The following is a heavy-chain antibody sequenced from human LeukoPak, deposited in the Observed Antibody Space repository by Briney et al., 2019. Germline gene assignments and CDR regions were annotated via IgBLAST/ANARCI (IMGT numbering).Heavy chain of an antibody. Sequence: ASVKVSCKASGYTFTGYYMHWVRQAPGQGLEWMGWIHPNSDVTKYAQKFQGRVTLTRDTSISTAYMELTRLTSYDTAVYYCAMQQNSLFDYWGQGTLVAVSS. V-gene: IGHV1-2*02. J-gene: IGHJ4*02. D-gene: IGHD6-13*01. CDR3: AMQQNSLFDY. CDR1: GYTFTGYY. CDR2: IHPNSDVT.